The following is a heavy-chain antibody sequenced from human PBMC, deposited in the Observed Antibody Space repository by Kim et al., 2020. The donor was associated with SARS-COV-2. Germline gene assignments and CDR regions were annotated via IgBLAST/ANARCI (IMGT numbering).Heavy chain of an antibody. V-gene: IGHV1-3*01. CDR3: ARDGPIGST. CDR2: IRGGSGDT. Sequence: ASVKVSCKTSGYSFADYAIYWVRQAPGQGLEWMGWIRGGSGDTRYSQKLQGRVAFTRYTYATTAYLELSGLKSEDTAVYYCARDGPIGSTWGQGTLVTVSS. D-gene: IGHD1-26*01. CDR1: GYSFADYA. J-gene: IGHJ5*02.